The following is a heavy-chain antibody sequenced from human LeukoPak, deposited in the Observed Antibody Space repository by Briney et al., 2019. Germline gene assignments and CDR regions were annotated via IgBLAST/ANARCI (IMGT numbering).Heavy chain of an antibody. CDR3: ARICDPSGYYPGGFDP. D-gene: IGHD3-22*01. J-gene: IGHJ5*02. Sequence: SETLSLTCTVSGGSISGGGQHWSWIRQHPGEGLEWIGNIYYGGTTYYNPSLKSRITISVDTSKNQFSLKLSSVTAADTAVYYRARICDPSGYYPGGFDPWGQGTLVTVSS. CDR2: IYYGGTT. V-gene: IGHV4-31*03. CDR1: GGSISGGGQH.